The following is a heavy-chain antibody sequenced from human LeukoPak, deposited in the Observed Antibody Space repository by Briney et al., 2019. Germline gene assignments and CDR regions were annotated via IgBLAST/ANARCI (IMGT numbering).Heavy chain of an antibody. Sequence: GGSLRLSCTASGFAFSNFSMSWVRQAPGKGLEWVSAMSGSGYYTYYVDSVKGRFTISRDNSKNTLYLHMNSLRADDTAVYYCAKMEGQRLYDYCMDVWGRGTTVTVSS. CDR1: GFAFSNFS. CDR3: AKMEGQRLYDYCMDV. D-gene: IGHD3-3*01. CDR2: MSGSGYYT. V-gene: IGHV3-23*01. J-gene: IGHJ6*03.